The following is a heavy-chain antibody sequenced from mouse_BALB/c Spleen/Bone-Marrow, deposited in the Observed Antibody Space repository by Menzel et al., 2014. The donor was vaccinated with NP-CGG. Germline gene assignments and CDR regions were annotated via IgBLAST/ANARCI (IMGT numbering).Heavy chain of an antibody. CDR3: ARWGRDY. CDR2: IYPYNGGT. J-gene: IGHJ2*01. V-gene: IGHV1S29*02. Sequence: EVQLQQSGPELVKPGASVKISCKASGYTFTDYNMHWVKQSHGKSLEWIGYIYPYNGGTGYNQKFKSKATLTVDNSSSTAYMELRSLTSGNSAVYYCARWGRDYWGQGTTLTVSS. D-gene: IGHD3-3*01. CDR1: GYTFTDYN.